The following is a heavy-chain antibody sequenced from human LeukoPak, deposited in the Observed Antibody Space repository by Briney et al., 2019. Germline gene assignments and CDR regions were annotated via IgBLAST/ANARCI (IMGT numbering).Heavy chain of an antibody. J-gene: IGHJ4*02. D-gene: IGHD6-6*01. CDR1: GGSISSYY. CDR3: ARHSYSSSSGFDY. V-gene: IGHV4-4*09. CDR2: IYTSGST. Sequence: SETLSLTCTVSGGSISSYYWSWLRQPPGKGLEWIGYIYTSGSTNYNPSLKSRVTISVDTSKNQFSLKLSSVTAADTAVYYCARHSYSSSSGFDYWGQGTLVTVSS.